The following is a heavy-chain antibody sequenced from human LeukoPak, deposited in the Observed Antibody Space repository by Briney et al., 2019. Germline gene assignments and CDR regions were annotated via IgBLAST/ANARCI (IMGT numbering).Heavy chain of an antibody. D-gene: IGHD6-19*01. CDR3: AKDSGAVAHNWFDP. J-gene: IGHJ5*02. V-gene: IGHV3-9*01. Sequence: PGRSLRLSCAASGFTFDDYAMHWVRHAPRKGLEWVSGISWNSGSIGYADSVKGRFTISRDNAKNSLYLQMNSLRAEDTALYYCAKDSGAVAHNWFDPWGQGTLVTVSS. CDR2: ISWNSGSI. CDR1: GFTFDDYA.